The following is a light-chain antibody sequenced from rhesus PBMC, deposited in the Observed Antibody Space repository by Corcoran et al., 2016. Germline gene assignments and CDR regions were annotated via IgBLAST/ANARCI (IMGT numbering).Light chain of an antibody. CDR3: QPYYDNPLP. Sequence: DIQMTQSPSALSASVGDRVTISCRASQNIYSHLAWYQQKPGKAPQLLIYAASSLQTGIPSRFSGSGSGTDFTLTLSSLQPEDSAAYYFQPYYDNPLPFGGGTKVEIQ. V-gene: IGKV1S12*01. J-gene: IGKJ4*01. CDR2: AAS. CDR1: QNIYSH.